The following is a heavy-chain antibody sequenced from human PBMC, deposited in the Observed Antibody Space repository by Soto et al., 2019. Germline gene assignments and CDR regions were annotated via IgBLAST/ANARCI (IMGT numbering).Heavy chain of an antibody. J-gene: IGHJ4*02. CDR3: AKQRKVTTAAGQSSFDS. CDR2: IYPGDSDT. CDR1: GYNFRHYY. V-gene: IGHV5-51*01. D-gene: IGHD6-13*01. Sequence: GESLKISCQGSGYNFRHYYIAWVRQMPGRGLEWVGFIYPGDSDTRYNPSVQGQVTISVDRSTDTAYLQWNRLKASDSGTYYCAKQRKVTTAAGQSSFDSWGQGTLVTVSS.